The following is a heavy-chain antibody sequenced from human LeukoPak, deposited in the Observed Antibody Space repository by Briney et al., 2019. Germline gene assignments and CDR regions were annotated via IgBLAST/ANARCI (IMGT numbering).Heavy chain of an antibody. CDR3: ARVSASYYYGSGSLDYFDY. J-gene: IGHJ4*02. CDR1: GYTFPSYG. D-gene: IGHD3-10*01. CDR2: ISAYNGNT. Sequence: ASVKVSCKASGYTFPSYGISWVRQAPGQGLEWMGWISAYNGNTNYAQKLQGRVTMTTDTSTSTAYMELRSLRSDDTAVYYCARVSASYYYGSGSLDYFDYWGQGTLVTVSS. V-gene: IGHV1-18*01.